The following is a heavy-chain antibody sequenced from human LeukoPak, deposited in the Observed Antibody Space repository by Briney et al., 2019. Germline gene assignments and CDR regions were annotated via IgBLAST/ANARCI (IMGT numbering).Heavy chain of an antibody. V-gene: IGHV3-48*03. CDR3: AMLVVVAATQS. CDR2: ISSSGSTI. CDR1: GFTFSSYE. Sequence: PGGSLRLSCTASGFTFSSYEMNWVRQAPGKGLEWVSYISSSGSTIYYADSVKGRFTISRDNAKNSLYLQMNSLRAEDTAVYYCAMLVVVAATQSWGQGTLVTVSS. J-gene: IGHJ5*02. D-gene: IGHD2-15*01.